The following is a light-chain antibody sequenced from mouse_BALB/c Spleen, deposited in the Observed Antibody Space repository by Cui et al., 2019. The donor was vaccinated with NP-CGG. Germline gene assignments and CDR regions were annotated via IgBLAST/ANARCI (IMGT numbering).Light chain of an antibody. Sequence: PFLPKESALTTSPGETVTLTCRSSTGAVTTSNYANWVQEKPDHLFTGLIGGTNNRAPGVPARFSGSLIGDKAALTITGAQTEDEAIYFCALWYSNHWVFGGGTKLTVL. J-gene: IGLJ1*01. CDR1: TGAVTTSNY. V-gene: IGLV1*01. CDR3: ALWYSNHWV. CDR2: GTN.